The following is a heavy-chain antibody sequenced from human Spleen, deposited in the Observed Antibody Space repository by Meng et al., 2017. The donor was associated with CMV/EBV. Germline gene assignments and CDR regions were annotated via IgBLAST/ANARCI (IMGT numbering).Heavy chain of an antibody. CDR2: IYYSGFT. CDR3: AGGASYRDFDY. Sequence: ESLKISCTVSGGSITNHYWTWIRQPPGKGLEWIGYIYYSGFTKYSPSLKSRVVISIDTSKSQFSLNVNSVTAADTAFYYCAGGASYRDFDYWGQGTLVTVSS. CDR1: GGSITNHY. D-gene: IGHD4-11*01. J-gene: IGHJ4*02. V-gene: IGHV4-59*11.